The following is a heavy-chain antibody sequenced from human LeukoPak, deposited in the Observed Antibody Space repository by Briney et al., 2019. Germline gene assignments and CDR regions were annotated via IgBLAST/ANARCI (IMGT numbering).Heavy chain of an antibody. J-gene: IGHJ4*02. CDR1: GFTFSSYE. Sequence: GGSLRLSCAASGFTFSSYEMNWVRQAPGKGLEWVSYISSSGSTIYYADSVKGRFTNSRDNAKNSLYLQMNSLRAEDTAVYYCAKDRYFDWLLSVLDYWGQGTLVTVSS. CDR2: ISSSGSTI. V-gene: IGHV3-48*03. CDR3: AKDRYFDWLLSVLDY. D-gene: IGHD3-9*01.